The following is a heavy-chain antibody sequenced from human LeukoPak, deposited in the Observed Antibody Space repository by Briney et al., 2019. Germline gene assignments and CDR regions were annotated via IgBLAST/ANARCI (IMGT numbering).Heavy chain of an antibody. Sequence: PGGSLRLSCAASGFTFSGSAMHWVRQASGKGLDWVGRIRSKANTYATAYAASVKGRFTISRDDSKNTAYLQMNSLKTEDTAVYYCTTAYDSSGYYYVSFDYWGQGTLVTVSS. J-gene: IGHJ4*02. CDR2: IRSKANTYAT. CDR3: TTAYDSSGYYYVSFDY. V-gene: IGHV3-73*01. D-gene: IGHD3-22*01. CDR1: GFTFSGSA.